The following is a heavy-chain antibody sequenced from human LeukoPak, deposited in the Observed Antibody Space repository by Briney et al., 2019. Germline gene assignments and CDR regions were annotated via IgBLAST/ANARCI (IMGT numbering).Heavy chain of an antibody. CDR2: INGDGSGA. CDR1: GFTFRDYW. D-gene: IGHD3-22*01. Sequence: GGSLRLSCAASGFTFRDYWMHWVRQAPGKGLVWVSRINGDGSGATYADSVRGRFTISRDNARNTQYLQMNDLTVEDTAVYYCVKDTRYGGYVTFDYWGQGTHVTVSS. CDR3: VKDTRYGGYVTFDY. J-gene: IGHJ4*02. V-gene: IGHV3-74*01.